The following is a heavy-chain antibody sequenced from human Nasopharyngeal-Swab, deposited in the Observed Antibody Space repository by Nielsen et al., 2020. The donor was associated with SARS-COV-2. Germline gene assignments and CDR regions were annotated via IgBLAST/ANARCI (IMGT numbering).Heavy chain of an antibody. CDR1: GFTFSSYN. Sequence: GESLKISCAASGFTFSSYNMNWVRQAPGKGLEWVSYISSSSSTIYYADSVKGRFTISRDNAKNSLYLQMNSLRAEDTAVYYCAAGRYYDFWSGYSDYWGQGTLVTVSS. CDR3: AAGRYYDFWSGYSDY. CDR2: ISSSSSTI. V-gene: IGHV3-48*04. J-gene: IGHJ4*02. D-gene: IGHD3-3*01.